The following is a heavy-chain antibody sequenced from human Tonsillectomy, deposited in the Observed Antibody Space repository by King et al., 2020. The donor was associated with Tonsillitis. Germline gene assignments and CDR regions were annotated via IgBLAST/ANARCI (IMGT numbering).Heavy chain of an antibody. CDR2: IYYSGNT. CDR3: ARGPSYYTSGAYAFDI. Sequence: VQLQESGPGLVKPSQTLSLTCTVSGGSINSGDYYWTWIRQHPGKGLEWIGNIYYSGNTYYNPSLKSRLTISVDTTKNQFSLKLTSVTAADTAVYSCARGPSYYTSGAYAFDIWG. D-gene: IGHD2-2*02. CDR1: GGSINSGDYY. V-gene: IGHV4-31*03. J-gene: IGHJ3*02.